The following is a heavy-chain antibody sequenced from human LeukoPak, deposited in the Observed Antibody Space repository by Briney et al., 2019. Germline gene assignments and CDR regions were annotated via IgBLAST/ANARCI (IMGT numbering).Heavy chain of an antibody. CDR2: IYSGGST. CDR3: AREILPSYAFDI. D-gene: IGHD2/OR15-2a*01. J-gene: IGHJ3*02. V-gene: IGHV3-66*01. CDR1: GFTVSSNF. Sequence: GGSLRLSCAASGFTVSSNFLSWVRQAPGKGLEWVSVIYSGGSTYYTDSVKSRFTISRDISKNTLYLQMNSLRAEDTAVYYCAREILPSYAFDIWGQGTLVTVSS.